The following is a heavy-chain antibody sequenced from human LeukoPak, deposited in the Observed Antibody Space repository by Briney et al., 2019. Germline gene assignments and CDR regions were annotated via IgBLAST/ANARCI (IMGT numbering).Heavy chain of an antibody. J-gene: IGHJ6*02. CDR2: INHSGST. CDR3: AREKLQLPYTSYYYYGMDV. Sequence: PSETLSLTCAVYGGSFSGYYWSWIRQPPGKGLEWIGEINHSGSTNYNPSLKSRVTISVDTSKNQFSLKLSSVTAADTAVYYCAREKLQLPYTSYYYYGMDVWGQGTTVTASS. CDR1: GGSFSGYY. V-gene: IGHV4-34*01. D-gene: IGHD2-2*01.